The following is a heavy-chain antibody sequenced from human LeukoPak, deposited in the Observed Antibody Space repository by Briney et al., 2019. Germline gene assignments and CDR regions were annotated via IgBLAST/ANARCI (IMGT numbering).Heavy chain of an antibody. V-gene: IGHV4-34*01. CDR1: GGSFSGYY. J-gene: IGHJ4*02. CDR2: INHSGST. CDR3: ARLYSSGWYGRREGKFDY. Sequence: PSETLSLTCAVYGGSFSGYYWSWIRQPPGKGLEWIGEINHSGSTNYNPSLKSRVTISVDTSKNQFSLKLSSVTAADTAVYYCARLYSSGWYGRREGKFDYWGQGTLVIVSS. D-gene: IGHD6-19*01.